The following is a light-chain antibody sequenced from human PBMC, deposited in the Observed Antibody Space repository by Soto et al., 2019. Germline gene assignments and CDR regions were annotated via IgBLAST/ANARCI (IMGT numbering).Light chain of an antibody. J-gene: IGKJ1*01. Sequence: EIVMTQSTATLSVSPGERATLSCRASQSVSSNLAWYQQKPGPAPRLLIYGAFTRATGIPARFSGSGSGTEFTLTITSLQSEDFAVYYCQQYNNWPQTCGQGHKVEIK. CDR3: QQYNNWPQT. V-gene: IGKV3-15*01. CDR2: GAF. CDR1: QSVSSN.